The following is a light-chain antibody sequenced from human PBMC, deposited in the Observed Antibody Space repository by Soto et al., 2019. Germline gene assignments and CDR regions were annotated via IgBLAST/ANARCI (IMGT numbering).Light chain of an antibody. CDR3: SSYTSSDTLV. V-gene: IGLV2-14*01. CDR2: EVT. CDR1: SRDVGAYNY. J-gene: IGLJ1*01. Sequence: QSALTQPASVSGSPGQSITISCTGTSRDVGAYNYVSWYQQPPGEAPKLLIYEVTDRPSGVSNRFSGSKSGNTASLTISGLEAEDEADYYLSSYTSSDTLVFGTGTKVTVL.